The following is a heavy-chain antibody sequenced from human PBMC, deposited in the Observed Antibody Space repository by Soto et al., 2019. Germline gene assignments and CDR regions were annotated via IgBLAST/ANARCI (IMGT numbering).Heavy chain of an antibody. CDR2: IYGGGTT. D-gene: IGHD6-19*01. Sequence: EVQLVESGGGLIQPGGSLRLSCAASGFAVSSKYMTWVRQAPGKGLEWVSVIYGGGTTYYADSVKSRFTISRDTSKNTLYLQMNSLRAEDTAVYYCVQTTGWPGFDFWCQGTLVTVSS. J-gene: IGHJ4*02. CDR1: GFAVSSKY. V-gene: IGHV3-53*01. CDR3: VQTTGWPGFDF.